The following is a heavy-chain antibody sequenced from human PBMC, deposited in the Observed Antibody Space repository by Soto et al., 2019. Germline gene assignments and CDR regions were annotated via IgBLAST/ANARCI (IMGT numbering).Heavy chain of an antibody. CDR2: IYSGGST. CDR3: ARDIGGWGLIAPDSDY. Sequence: EVHLVESGGGLVQPGGSLRLSCAASGFTVSSNYMSWVRQAPGKGLEWVSVIYSGGSTYYADSVKGRFTISRDNSKNTLYLQLNSLRAEDTAVYYCARDIGGWGLIAPDSDYWGQGTLVTVSS. D-gene: IGHD2-8*01. CDR1: GFTVSSNY. V-gene: IGHV3-66*01. J-gene: IGHJ4*02.